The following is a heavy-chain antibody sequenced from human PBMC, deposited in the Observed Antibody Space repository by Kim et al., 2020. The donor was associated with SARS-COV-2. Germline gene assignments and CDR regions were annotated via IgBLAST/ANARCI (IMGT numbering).Heavy chain of an antibody. Sequence: GGSLRLSCAASGFTFSSYAMSWVRQAPGKGLEWVSAISGSGGSTYYADSVKGRFTISRDNSKNTLYLQMNSLRAEDTAVYYCAKDPHPVATVCEGEDDAFDIWGQGTMVTVSS. D-gene: IGHD5-12*01. CDR3: AKDPHPVATVCEGEDDAFDI. J-gene: IGHJ3*02. CDR1: GFTFSSYA. V-gene: IGHV3-23*01. CDR2: ISGSGGST.